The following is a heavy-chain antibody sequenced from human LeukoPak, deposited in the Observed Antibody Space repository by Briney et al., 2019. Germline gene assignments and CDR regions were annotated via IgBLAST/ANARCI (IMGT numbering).Heavy chain of an antibody. V-gene: IGHV4-39*01. J-gene: IGHJ4*02. CDR2: IYYSGST. Sequence: TLSLTCTVSGGSISSSSYYWGWIRQPPGKGLEWIGSIYYSGSTYYNPSLKSRVTISVDTSKNQFSLKLSSVTAADTAVYYCARQTTMVRGVIITSYYFDYWGQGTLVTVSS. D-gene: IGHD3-10*01. CDR1: GGSISSSSYY. CDR3: ARQTTMVRGVIITSYYFDY.